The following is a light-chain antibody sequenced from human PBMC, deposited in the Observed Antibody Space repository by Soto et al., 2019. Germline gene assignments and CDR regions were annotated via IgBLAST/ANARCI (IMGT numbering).Light chain of an antibody. Sequence: QSVLTQPASVSGSPGLSITISCTGTSSDVGGYNFVSWYQQHPDKAPKLMIYDVTNRPSGVSNRFSGSKSGNTASLTISGLQAEDEADYYCSSYTSISTYVFGTGTKVTVL. CDR1: SSDVGGYNF. CDR2: DVT. V-gene: IGLV2-14*01. CDR3: SSYTSISTYV. J-gene: IGLJ1*01.